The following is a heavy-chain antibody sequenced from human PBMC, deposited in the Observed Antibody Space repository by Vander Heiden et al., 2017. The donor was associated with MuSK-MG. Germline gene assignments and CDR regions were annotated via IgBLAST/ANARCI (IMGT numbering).Heavy chain of an antibody. V-gene: IGHV1-69*06. CDR1: GGTFSSYA. CDR2: IIPIFGTA. Sequence: QVQLVQSGAEVKKPGSSVTVSCKASGGTFSSYAISWVRQAPGQGLEWMGGIIPIFGTANYAQKFQGRVTITADKSTSTAYMELSSLRSEDTAVYYCARGLVVAATPYYYYMDVWGKGTTVTVSS. CDR3: ARGLVVAATPYYYYMDV. J-gene: IGHJ6*03. D-gene: IGHD2-15*01.